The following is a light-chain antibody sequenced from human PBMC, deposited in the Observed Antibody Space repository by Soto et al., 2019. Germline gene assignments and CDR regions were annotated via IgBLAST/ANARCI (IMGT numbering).Light chain of an antibody. Sequence: DRVRAQTPESLSVSMSERATINCKSMQVVQYFSNNKNYLSWYQQQPGQPPKLLIYWASTRESGVPDRFSGSGSGTDFTLTISSLQAEDVAVYYCQQFYTNPWTFGQGTKVDI. CDR1: QVVQYFSNNKNY. V-gene: IGKV4-1*01. CDR3: QQFYTNPWT. J-gene: IGKJ1*01. CDR2: WAS.